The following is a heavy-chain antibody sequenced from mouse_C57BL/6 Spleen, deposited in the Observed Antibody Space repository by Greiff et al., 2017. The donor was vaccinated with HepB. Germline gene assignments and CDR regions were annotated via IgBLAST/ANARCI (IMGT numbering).Heavy chain of an antibody. CDR3: ARWDDGYPYYYAMDY. J-gene: IGHJ4*01. Sequence: VQLQQPGAELVKPGASVKMSCKASGYTFTSYWITWVKQRPGQGLEWIGDIYPGSGSTNYNEKFKSKATLTVDTSSSTAYMQLSSLTSEDSAVYYCARWDDGYPYYYAMDYWGQGTSVTVSS. CDR1: GYTFTSYW. CDR2: IYPGSGST. V-gene: IGHV1-55*01. D-gene: IGHD2-3*01.